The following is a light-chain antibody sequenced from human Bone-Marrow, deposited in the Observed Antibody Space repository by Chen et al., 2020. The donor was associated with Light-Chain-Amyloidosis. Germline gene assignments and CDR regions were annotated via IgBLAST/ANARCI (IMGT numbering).Light chain of an antibody. Sequence: DIQMTQSPSSLSASVGDTAIITCRASQSISNKLAWYQQKPGKAPNLLIYKASSLESGVPSRFSGSGSGTEFTLTISSLQPDDFATYYCQLYNSYSRTFGGGTKVEIK. CDR1: QSISNK. CDR2: KAS. CDR3: QLYNSYSRT. V-gene: IGKV1-5*03. J-gene: IGKJ4*01.